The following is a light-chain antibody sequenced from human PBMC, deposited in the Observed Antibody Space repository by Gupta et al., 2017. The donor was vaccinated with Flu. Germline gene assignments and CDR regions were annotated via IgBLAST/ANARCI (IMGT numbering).Light chain of an antibody. CDR1: QDIRTD. CDR2: AAS. CDR3: QQVNNYPVT. Sequence: DIQLTQSPSFLSASVGDRVTVTCRASQDIRTDLAWYQAKPGTAPKLLIYAASTLQTGVPSRFSGSGSGTEFILTISRLQPEDFATYYCQQVNNYPVTFGQGT. J-gene: IGKJ5*01. V-gene: IGKV1-9*01.